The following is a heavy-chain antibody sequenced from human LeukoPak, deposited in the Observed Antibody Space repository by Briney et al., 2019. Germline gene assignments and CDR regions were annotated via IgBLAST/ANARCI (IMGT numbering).Heavy chain of an antibody. CDR1: GGSISSYY. V-gene: IGHV4-59*01. D-gene: IGHD3-10*01. Sequence: SETLSLTCSVSGGSISSYYWSWIRQPPGKRLEWIGYIFNTGNTNYNPSLASRVTMSVDTSRAHFFLRLSPVTAADTAIYYCASRPANTTWYGVFDYWSQGTLVTVSS. CDR3: ASRPANTTWYGVFDY. CDR2: IFNTGNT. J-gene: IGHJ4*02.